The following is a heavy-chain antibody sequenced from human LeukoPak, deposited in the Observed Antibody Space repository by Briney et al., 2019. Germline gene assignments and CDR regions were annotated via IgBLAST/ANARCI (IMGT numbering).Heavy chain of an antibody. Sequence: SETLSLTCTVSGGSISSSSYYWGWIRQPPGKGLEWIGSIYYSGSTYYNPSLKSRVTISVDTSKNQFSLKLSSVTAADTAVYYCASLRGSGWSTGVDYWGQGTLVTVSS. CDR3: ASLRGSGWSTGVDY. CDR2: IYYSGST. CDR1: GGSISSSSYY. D-gene: IGHD6-19*01. J-gene: IGHJ4*02. V-gene: IGHV4-39*01.